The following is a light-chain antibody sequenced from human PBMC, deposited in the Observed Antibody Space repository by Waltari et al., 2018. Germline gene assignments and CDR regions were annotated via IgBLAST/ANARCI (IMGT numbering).Light chain of an antibody. CDR2: GAS. Sequence: EIVLTQSPGTLSLSPGERATLSCRASQSVSSSYLAWYQQKPGQAPRVLITGASNRATGIPDRFSGSGSGTDFTLTISRLEPEDFAVYYCQQYGSSPWTFGQGTKVEIK. CDR1: QSVSSSY. V-gene: IGKV3-20*01. J-gene: IGKJ1*01. CDR3: QQYGSSPWT.